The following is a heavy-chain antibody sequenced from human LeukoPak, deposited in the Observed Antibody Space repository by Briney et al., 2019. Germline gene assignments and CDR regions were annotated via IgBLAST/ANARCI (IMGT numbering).Heavy chain of an antibody. CDR1: GFIFSSYA. CDR3: ASGNEFDY. Sequence: PGGSLRLSCAASGFIFSSYAMTWVRQAPGKGLEWVSSSGSTTGYSDSVKGRFTISRDNSKNTLYLQMNSLRPEDTAVYYCASGNEFDYWGQGTLVAVSS. CDR2: SGSTT. J-gene: IGHJ4*02. D-gene: IGHD1-26*01. V-gene: IGHV3-23*01.